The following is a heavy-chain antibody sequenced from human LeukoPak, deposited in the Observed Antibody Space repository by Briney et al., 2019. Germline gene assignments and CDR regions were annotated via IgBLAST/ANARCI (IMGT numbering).Heavy chain of an antibody. CDR2: IYTSGST. J-gene: IGHJ4*02. Sequence: LETLSPPCPVPGCPIRSFHWSWIRQPAGKGLEWVGRIYTSGSTNYNPSLKSRVTMSVDTSKNQFSLKLSSVTAADTAVYYCAGMYYDILTGQSDYWGQGTLVTVSS. V-gene: IGHV4-4*07. D-gene: IGHD3-9*01. CDR1: GCPIRSFH. CDR3: AGMYYDILTGQSDY.